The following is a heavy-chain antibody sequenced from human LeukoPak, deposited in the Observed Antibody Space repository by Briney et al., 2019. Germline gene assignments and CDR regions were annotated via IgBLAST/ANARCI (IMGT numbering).Heavy chain of an antibody. J-gene: IGHJ5*02. CDR2: INPNSGGT. V-gene: IGHV1-2*02. Sequence: ASVKVSCKTSGYTFTGYYIHWVRQAPGQGLEWMGWINPNSGGTNYAQNFQGRVTMTRDTSISAAYMELSRLRSDDTAVYYCVRDDVSPWGQGTLVTVSS. CDR3: VRDDVSP. CDR1: GYTFTGYY.